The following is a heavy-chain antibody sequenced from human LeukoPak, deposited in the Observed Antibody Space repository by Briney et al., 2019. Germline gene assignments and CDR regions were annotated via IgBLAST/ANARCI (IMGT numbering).Heavy chain of an antibody. D-gene: IGHD5-18*01. CDR2: ISGSGGST. V-gene: IGHV3-23*01. CDR1: RFTFSSYA. J-gene: IGHJ4*02. Sequence: GGSLRLSCAASRFTFSSYAMSWVRQAPGKGLEWVSAISGSGGSTYYADSVKGRFTISRDNSKNTLYLQMNSLRAEDTAVYYCAKVRGYSYPYYFDYWGQGTLVTVSP. CDR3: AKVRGYSYPYYFDY.